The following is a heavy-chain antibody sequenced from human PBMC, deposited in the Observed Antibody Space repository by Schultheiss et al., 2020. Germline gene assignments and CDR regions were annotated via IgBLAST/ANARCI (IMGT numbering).Heavy chain of an antibody. V-gene: IGHV3-9*01. CDR3: ARDSPVDY. Sequence: GGSLRLSCAASGFTFSSYAMSWVRQAPGKGLEWVSGISWNSGSIGYADSVKGRFTISRDNAKNSLYLQMNSLRAEDTALYYCARDSPVDYWGQGTLVTVSS. CDR2: ISWNSGSI. J-gene: IGHJ4*02. CDR1: GFTFSSYA.